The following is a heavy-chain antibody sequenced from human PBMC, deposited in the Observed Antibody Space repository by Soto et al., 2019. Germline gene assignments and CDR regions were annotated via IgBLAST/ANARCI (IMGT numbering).Heavy chain of an antibody. CDR1: GYTFTSYY. D-gene: IGHD2-2*01. V-gene: IGHV1-46*01. CDR2: INPSGGST. Sequence: ASVKVSCKASGYTFTSYYMHWVRQAPGQGLEWMGIINPSGGSTSYAQKFQGRVTMTRDTSTSTVYMELSSLRSEDTAVYYCARVSCSSTSCYHYYYYGMDVWGQGTTVNVSS. CDR3: ARVSCSSTSCYHYYYYGMDV. J-gene: IGHJ6*02.